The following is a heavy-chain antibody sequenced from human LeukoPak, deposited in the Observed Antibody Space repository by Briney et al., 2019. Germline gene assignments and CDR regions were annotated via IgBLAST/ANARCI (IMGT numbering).Heavy chain of an antibody. Sequence: ASVKVSCKASGYTFTSYYMHWVRQAPGQGLEWMGIINPSGGSTSYAQKFQGRVTMTRDTSTSTVYMELSSLRSEDTAVYYCAREPPGYCSSTSCSTNFDYWGQGTLVTVSS. CDR2: INPSGGST. CDR1: GYTFTSYY. J-gene: IGHJ4*02. D-gene: IGHD2-2*02. CDR3: AREPPGYCSSTSCSTNFDY. V-gene: IGHV1-46*01.